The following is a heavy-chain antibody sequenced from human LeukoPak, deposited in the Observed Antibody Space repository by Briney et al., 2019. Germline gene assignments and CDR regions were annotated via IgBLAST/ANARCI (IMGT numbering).Heavy chain of an antibody. V-gene: IGHV3-23*01. D-gene: IGHD2-2*01. Sequence: PGGSLLLSCAASGFTFSSYGMSWVRQAPGKGLEWVSAISGSGGSTYYADSVKGRFTISRDNSKNTLYLQMNSLRAEDTAVYYCAKGTSWYQNYYYYMDVWGKGTTVTISS. CDR2: ISGSGGST. J-gene: IGHJ6*03. CDR3: AKGTSWYQNYYYYMDV. CDR1: GFTFSSYG.